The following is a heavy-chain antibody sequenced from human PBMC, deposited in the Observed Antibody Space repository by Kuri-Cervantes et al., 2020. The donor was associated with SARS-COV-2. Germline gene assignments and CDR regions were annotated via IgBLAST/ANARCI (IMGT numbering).Heavy chain of an antibody. V-gene: IGHV4-59*05. CDR1: GVSFRGYY. J-gene: IGHJ4*02. CDR3: ARHLGGYGDRGFDF. Sequence: SETLSLTCTFSGVSFRGYYWSWIRQPPGKGLEWIGSISYSGTTSHNPSLKSRVTISLDTSKNQFSLRLTSVTAADSAVYYCARHLGGYGDRGFDFWGQGTLVTVSS. D-gene: IGHD4-17*01. CDR2: ISYSGTT.